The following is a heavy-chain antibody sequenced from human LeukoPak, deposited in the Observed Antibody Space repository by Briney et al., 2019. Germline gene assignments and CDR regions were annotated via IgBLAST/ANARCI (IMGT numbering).Heavy chain of an antibody. CDR3: ARGTYCTNGVCYTASYGYFDH. CDR1: GGSFSGYY. J-gene: IGHJ4*02. CDR2: INHSGST. V-gene: IGHV4-34*01. D-gene: IGHD2-8*01. Sequence: SETLSLTCAVYGGSFSGYYWSWIRQPPGKGLEWIGEINHSGSTNYNPSLKSRVTISVDTSKNQFSLKLSSVTAADTAVYYCARGTYCTNGVCYTASYGYFDHWGQGTLVTVSS.